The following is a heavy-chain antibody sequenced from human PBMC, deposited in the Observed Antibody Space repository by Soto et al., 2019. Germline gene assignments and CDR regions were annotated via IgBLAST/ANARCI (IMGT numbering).Heavy chain of an antibody. CDR3: ARAWGIAVAGNRLDY. V-gene: IGHV4-34*01. D-gene: IGHD6-19*01. CDR1: GGSFSGYY. CDR2: INHSGST. J-gene: IGHJ4*02. Sequence: SETLSLTCAVYGGSFSGYYRSWIRQPPGKGLEWIGEINHSGSTNYNPSLKSRVTISVDTSKNQFSLKLSSVTAADTAVYYCARAWGIAVAGNRLDYWGQGTLVTVSS.